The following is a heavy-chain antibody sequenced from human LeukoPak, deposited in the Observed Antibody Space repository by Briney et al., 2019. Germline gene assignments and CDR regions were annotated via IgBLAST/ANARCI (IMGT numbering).Heavy chain of an antibody. J-gene: IGHJ6*03. CDR1: GFTFTNYA. CDR2: ISASGGST. V-gene: IGHV3-23*01. CDR3: AKNYGSGSSVKYYYYMDV. Sequence: GGSLRLSCAASGFTFTNYAMSWVRQSPKKGLEWVSVISASGGSTNYADSVKGRFTISRDNSKNTLYLQMNSLRAEDSAVYYCAKNYGSGSSVKYYYYMDVWGKGTTVTVSS. D-gene: IGHD3-10*01.